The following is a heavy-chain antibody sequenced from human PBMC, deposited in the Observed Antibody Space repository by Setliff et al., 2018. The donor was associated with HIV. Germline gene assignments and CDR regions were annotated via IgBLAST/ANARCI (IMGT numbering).Heavy chain of an antibody. CDR3: ARGVGGYYNFWSGYYTADY. J-gene: IGHJ4*02. Sequence: SETLYLTCAVYGGSFSHYFWSWIRQSPEKGLEWIGEINPGGSTNYNPSLKGRVTMSEATSKNHFYLRLDYVTATDTDVYYCARGVGGYYNFWSGYYTADYWGQGTLVTVSS. CDR2: INPGGST. CDR1: GGSFSHYF. V-gene: IGHV4-34*01. D-gene: IGHD3-3*01.